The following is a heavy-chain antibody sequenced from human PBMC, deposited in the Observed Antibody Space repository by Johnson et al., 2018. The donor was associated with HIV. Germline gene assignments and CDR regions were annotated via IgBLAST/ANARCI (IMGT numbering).Heavy chain of an antibody. CDR3: ARVQLLEDDVFNV. V-gene: IGHV3-20*04. Sequence: VQLVESGGGLVQPGGSLRLSCAASGFTFDDYGMSWVRQAPGKGLEWVSGMNWNGDSTGYGDFVKGRFTISRDNAKNALYLQMNSLRAEDTALYYCARVQLLEDDVFNVWGQGTMVTVSS. CDR1: GFTFDDYG. J-gene: IGHJ3*01. CDR2: MNWNGDST. D-gene: IGHD3-10*01.